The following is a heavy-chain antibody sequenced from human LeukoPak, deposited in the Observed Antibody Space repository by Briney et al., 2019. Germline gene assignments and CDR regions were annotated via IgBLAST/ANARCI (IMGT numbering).Heavy chain of an antibody. J-gene: IGHJ4*02. Sequence: SETLSLTCTVSGGSICIYYWSWIRQPPGKGLEWIGYIYYSGSTNYNPSLKSRVTISVDTSKNQFSLKLTSVTAADTAVYYCARGQWDDYGDYASPWGQGTLVTVSS. CDR3: ARGQWDDYGDYASP. D-gene: IGHD4-17*01. V-gene: IGHV4-59*01. CDR2: IYYSGST. CDR1: GGSICIYY.